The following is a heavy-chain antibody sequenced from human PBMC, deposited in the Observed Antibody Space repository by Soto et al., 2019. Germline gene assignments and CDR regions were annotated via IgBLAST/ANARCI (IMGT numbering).Heavy chain of an antibody. J-gene: IGHJ5*02. CDR2: ISNSRSTI. D-gene: IGHD3-10*01. V-gene: IGHV3-48*02. CDR1: RFTFSNYG. CDR3: ARGGWFGDSSLLIYFDP. Sequence: EVQLVESGGGLIQPGGSLRLSCAASRFTFSNYGMNWVRQAPGKGLEWVSFISNSRSTIYYADSVKGRFTISRDNAKNSLYLQMYSLRDEDTAVYYCARGGWFGDSSLLIYFDPWGQGTLVTVSS.